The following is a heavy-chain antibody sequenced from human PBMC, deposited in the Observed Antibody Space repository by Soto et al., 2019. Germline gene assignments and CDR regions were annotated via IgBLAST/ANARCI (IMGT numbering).Heavy chain of an antibody. CDR3: ARQHCSGGSCYTYYYYGMDV. J-gene: IGHJ6*02. V-gene: IGHV3-21*01. CDR2: ISSSSYI. Sequence: GGSLRLSCAASGFTFSSYSMNWVRQAPGKGLEWVSSISSSSYIYYADSVKGRFTISRDNAKNSLYLQMNSLRAEDTAVYYCARQHCSGGSCYTYYYYGMDVWGQGTTVTVSS. CDR1: GFTFSSYS. D-gene: IGHD2-15*01.